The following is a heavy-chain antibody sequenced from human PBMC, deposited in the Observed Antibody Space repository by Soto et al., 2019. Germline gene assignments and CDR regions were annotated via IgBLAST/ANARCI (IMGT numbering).Heavy chain of an antibody. V-gene: IGHV3-64D*08. J-gene: IGHJ4*02. CDR1: GFIFSRFA. CDR2: INNNGGST. Sequence: GGSLRLSCSASGFIFSRFAMHWVRQAPGKGLESVSAINNNGGSTYYADSVKGRFTISRDNSKNILYVQMSSLRPEDTAVYYCVKGKHQLLSLTLVASPDFWGQGTLVTVSS. CDR3: VKGKHQLLSLTLVASPDF. D-gene: IGHD2-2*01.